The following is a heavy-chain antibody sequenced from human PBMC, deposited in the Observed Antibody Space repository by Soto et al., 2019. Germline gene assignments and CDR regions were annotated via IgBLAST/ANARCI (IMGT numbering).Heavy chain of an antibody. CDR1: GGSISSDGNY. CDR3: ARARMVRGIIYYYGMDV. D-gene: IGHD3-10*01. V-gene: IGHV4-31*03. J-gene: IGHJ6*02. Sequence: QVQLQESGPGLVKSSQTLSLTCTASGGSISSDGNYWSWIRQHPGKGLEWIGYIYYSGSTNYNPSLKSRFTISVDTSKTQFSLKLNSVTAADTAVYYCARARMVRGIIYYYGMDVWGQGTTVTASS. CDR2: IYYSGST.